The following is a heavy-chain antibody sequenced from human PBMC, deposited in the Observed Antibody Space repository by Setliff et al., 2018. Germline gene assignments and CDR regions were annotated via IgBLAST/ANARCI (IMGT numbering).Heavy chain of an antibody. CDR3: ARVYAYSYGFDY. V-gene: IGHV4-39*07. D-gene: IGHD3-16*01. CDR2: VYYSGNT. Sequence: TCTVSGGSISTTDYYWGWIRQPPGKGLEWIGCVYYSGNTYYSPSLKSRVTMFVDTSKNQFSLMLYSVTAADTAVYYCARVYAYSYGFDYWGQGTPVTVSS. CDR1: GGSISTTDYY. J-gene: IGHJ4*02.